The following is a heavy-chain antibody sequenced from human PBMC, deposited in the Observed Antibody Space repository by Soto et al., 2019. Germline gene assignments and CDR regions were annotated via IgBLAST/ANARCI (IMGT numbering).Heavy chain of an antibody. Sequence: QVQLQEAGPGLVKPSQTLSLTCTVSGGSISSGGYYWSWILQHPGKGLDWIGYIYYSGSTYYNPYLKSRVTISVDTSKNQFSLKLRSVTAADTAVYYCARVTMVRGVIITKGTFDYWGQGTLVTVSS. CDR2: IYYSGST. CDR1: GGSISSGGYY. J-gene: IGHJ4*02. CDR3: ARVTMVRGVIITKGTFDY. D-gene: IGHD3-10*01. V-gene: IGHV4-31*03.